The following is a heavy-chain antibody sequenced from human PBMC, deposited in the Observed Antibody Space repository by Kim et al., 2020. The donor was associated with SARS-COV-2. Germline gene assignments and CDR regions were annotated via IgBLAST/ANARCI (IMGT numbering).Heavy chain of an antibody. CDR3: ATSTSITGTRAIYYYYYGMDV. J-gene: IGHJ6*02. D-gene: IGHD1-7*01. Sequence: ASVKVSCKVSGYTLTELSMHWVRQAPGKGLEWMGGFDPEDGETIYAQKFQGRVTMTEDTSTDTAYMELRSLRSEDTAVYYCATSTSITGTRAIYYYYYGMDVWGQGTTVTVSS. CDR1: GYTLTELS. V-gene: IGHV1-24*01. CDR2: FDPEDGET.